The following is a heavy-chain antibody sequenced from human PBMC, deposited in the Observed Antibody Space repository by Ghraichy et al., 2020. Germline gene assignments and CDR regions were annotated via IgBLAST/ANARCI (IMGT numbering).Heavy chain of an antibody. CDR1: GGSFSGYY. V-gene: IGHV4-34*01. CDR2: INHSGST. D-gene: IGHD2-8*01. Sequence: SETLSLTCAVYGGSFSGYYWSWIRQPPGKGLEWIGEINHSGSTNYNPSLKSRVTISVDTSKNQFSLKLSSVTAADTAVYYCARGRVAAVSLGIVYDNWFDPWGQGTLVTVSS. CDR3: ARGRVAAVSLGIVYDNWFDP. J-gene: IGHJ5*02.